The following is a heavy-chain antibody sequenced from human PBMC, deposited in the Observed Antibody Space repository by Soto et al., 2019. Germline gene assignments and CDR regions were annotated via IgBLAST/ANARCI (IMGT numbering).Heavy chain of an antibody. J-gene: IGHJ6*02. CDR2: ISAYNGIT. V-gene: IGHV1-18*01. Sequence: QDQLVQSGAEVKKPGASVKVSCKTSGYTFTSYGISWVRQAPGQGLEWMGWISAYNGITNDAQKAQDRVTMTTDIPTTTAYMELRNRRSDDTAGDYCARDQCLGNVYYYGMDVGGQGTTVTVSS. CDR1: GYTFTSYG. D-gene: IGHD6-19*01. CDR3: ARDQCLGNVYYYGMDV.